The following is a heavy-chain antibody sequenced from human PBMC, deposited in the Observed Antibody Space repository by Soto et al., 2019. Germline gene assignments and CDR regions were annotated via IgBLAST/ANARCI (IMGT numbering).Heavy chain of an antibody. CDR1: GGSISSGGYY. V-gene: IGHV4-31*03. J-gene: IGHJ4*02. CDR2: IYYSGST. Sequence: SETLSLTCTVSGGSISSGGYYWSWIRQHPGKGLEWIGYIYYSGSTYYNPSLKSRVTISVDTSKNQFSLKLSSVTAADTAVYYCARDGDSCCHFDYWGQGTLVTVSS. D-gene: IGHD2-2*01. CDR3: ARDGDSCCHFDY.